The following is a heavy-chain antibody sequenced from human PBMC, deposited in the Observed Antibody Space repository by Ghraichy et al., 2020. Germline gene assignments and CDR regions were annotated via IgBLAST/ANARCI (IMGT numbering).Heavy chain of an antibody. J-gene: IGHJ4*02. CDR1: GGSISSYY. V-gene: IGHV4-59*01. CDR2: IYYSGNT. Sequence: ESLNISCTVSGGSISSYYWSWIRQLPGMGLEWIGYIYYSGNTNYNPSLKSRVAISRKPSKTQFSLRLTAVTDADTAVYYCARGLYGSNWYAVDFWGQGTLVTVSS. D-gene: IGHD6-13*01. CDR3: ARGLYGSNWYAVDF.